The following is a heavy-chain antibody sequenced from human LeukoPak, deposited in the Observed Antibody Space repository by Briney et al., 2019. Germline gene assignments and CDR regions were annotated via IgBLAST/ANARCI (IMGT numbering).Heavy chain of an antibody. CDR2: INIDRGST. CDR1: GFTFSSYW. V-gene: IGHV3-74*01. J-gene: IGHJ6*03. CDR3: AREPTYYYDSSGYFPVGLILLGNMDV. Sequence: QPGGSLRLSCAASGFTFSSYWMHWVRQAPGKGLVWVSRINIDRGSTSYADSVKGRFTISRDNAKNTLYLQMNSLRAEDTAVYYCAREPTYYYDSSGYFPVGLILLGNMDVWGKGTTVTVSS. D-gene: IGHD3-22*01.